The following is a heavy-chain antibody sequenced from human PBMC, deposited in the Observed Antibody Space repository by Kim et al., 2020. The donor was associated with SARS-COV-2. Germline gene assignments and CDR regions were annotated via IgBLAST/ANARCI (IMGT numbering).Heavy chain of an antibody. V-gene: IGHV4-39*07. Sequence: SGSTYYNPSLTGGVTISVDTSKNQFSLKLSSVTAADTAVYYCCSQWEVDYWGQGTLVTVSS. J-gene: IGHJ4*02. D-gene: IGHD1-26*01. CDR2: SGST. CDR3: CSQWEVDY.